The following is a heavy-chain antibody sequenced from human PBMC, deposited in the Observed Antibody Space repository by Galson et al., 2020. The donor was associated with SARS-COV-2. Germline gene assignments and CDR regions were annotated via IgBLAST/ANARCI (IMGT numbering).Heavy chain of an antibody. Sequence: GGSLRLSCSASGFTFSDYAMHLVRQAPGKGLQYVSTLSPTGGTSFYADSVNGRFTMSRDNSKNTFYLQMTGLRVEDTAFYYCLAYSSTRPNYWGQPTLV. D-gene: IGHD6-19*01. J-gene: IGHJ4*02. V-gene: IGHV3-64D*09. CDR3: LAYSSTRPNY. CDR2: LSPTGGTS. CDR1: GFTFSDYA.